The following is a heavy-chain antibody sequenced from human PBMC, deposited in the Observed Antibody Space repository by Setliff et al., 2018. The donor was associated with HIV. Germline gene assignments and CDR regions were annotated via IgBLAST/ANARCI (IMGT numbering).Heavy chain of an antibody. D-gene: IGHD6-6*01. Sequence: SETLSLTCTVSGGSITSGCYYWSWIRQHPGKGLEWIGYIYYSGSTSYNPSLKSRVSISVDTSKNQFSLKLSSVTAADTAVYYCARGYSSSLGWFDHWGQGTLVTVSS. CDR3: ARGYSSSLGWFDH. CDR1: GGSITSGCYY. CDR2: IYYSGST. V-gene: IGHV4-31*03. J-gene: IGHJ5*02.